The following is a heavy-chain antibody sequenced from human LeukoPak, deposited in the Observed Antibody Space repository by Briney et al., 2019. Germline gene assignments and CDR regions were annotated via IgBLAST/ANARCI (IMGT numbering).Heavy chain of an antibody. V-gene: IGHV3-15*01. CDR3: TTAMIYDLWSGYYTFADY. CDR1: GFTFSNAW. Sequence: GGSLRLSCAASGFTFSNAWMSWVRQAPGKGLEWVGRIKSKTDGGTTDYAAPVKGRFTISRDDSKNTLYLQMNSLKTEDTAVYYCTTAMIYDLWSGYYTFADYWGQGTLVTVSS. CDR2: IKSKTDGGTT. J-gene: IGHJ4*02. D-gene: IGHD3-3*01.